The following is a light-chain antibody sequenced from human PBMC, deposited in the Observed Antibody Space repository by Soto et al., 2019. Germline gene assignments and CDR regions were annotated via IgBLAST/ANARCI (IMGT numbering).Light chain of an antibody. Sequence: EIVMTQSPATLSVSPWERATLSCRASQSVSSDLAWYHQKPGQAPRLLIYGASTRATGIPARFSGSGSGTEFTLTISSLQSENFAVYYCQQYNNWPPWTFGQGTKVDI. CDR2: GAS. V-gene: IGKV3-15*01. CDR3: QQYNNWPPWT. J-gene: IGKJ1*01. CDR1: QSVSSD.